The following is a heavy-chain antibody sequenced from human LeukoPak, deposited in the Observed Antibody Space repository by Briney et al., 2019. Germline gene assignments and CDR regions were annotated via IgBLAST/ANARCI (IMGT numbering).Heavy chain of an antibody. CDR3: APLRGDPIH. D-gene: IGHD3-16*01. J-gene: IGHJ4*02. V-gene: IGHV3-23*01. CDR2: ISSNGRVT. Sequence: GSLRLSCAASGFTFHNYDIHWVRQAPGKGLEWVSFISSNGRVTLYADSVKGRFTLSRDNSKNTVYVQMNSLRAEDTAVYYCAPLRGDPIHWGQGTLVTVSS. CDR1: GFTFHNYD.